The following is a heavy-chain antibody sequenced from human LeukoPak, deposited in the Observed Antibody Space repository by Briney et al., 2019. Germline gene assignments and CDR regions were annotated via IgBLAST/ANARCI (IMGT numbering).Heavy chain of an antibody. CDR2: IKQDGSQK. J-gene: IGHJ4*02. D-gene: IGHD2-2*03. V-gene: IGHV3-7*01. Sequence: GGSLRLSCAASGFTFSSYWMSWVRHAPGKGLEWLATIKQDGSQKYYVDSVKGRFTISRDNAKSSLYLQMNALRAEDTAVYARPPLGYCDSTSCRFDYWGQGNLVTVSS. CDR1: GFTFSSYW. CDR3: PPLGYCDSTSCRFDY.